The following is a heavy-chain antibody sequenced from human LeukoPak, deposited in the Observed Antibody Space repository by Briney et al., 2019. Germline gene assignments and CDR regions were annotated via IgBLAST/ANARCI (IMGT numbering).Heavy chain of an antibody. D-gene: IGHD3-22*01. V-gene: IGHV3-53*01. CDR2: IYSGGST. CDR1: GFTFSDYY. CDR3: ARDFNYDSSGYYAFDI. J-gene: IGHJ3*02. Sequence: SGGSLRLSCAASGFTFSDYYMSWVRQAPGKGLEWVSVIYSGGSTYYADSVKGRFTISRDNSKNTLYLQMNSLRAEDTAVYYCARDFNYDSSGYYAFDIWGQGTMVTVSS.